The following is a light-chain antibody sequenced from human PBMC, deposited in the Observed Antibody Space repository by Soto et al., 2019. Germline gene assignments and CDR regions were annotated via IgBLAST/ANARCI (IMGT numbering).Light chain of an antibody. J-gene: IGKJ2*01. CDR1: ESVRNDY. Sequence: EIVLTQSPGTVSLSPGERISLSCRASESVRNDYLAWYQHKPGQAPKVLIYGASSRATGIPDRFSGSGSGTDFSLTISRLEPEDSAVYYCHQYGYVPYTFGQGTKVEIK. CDR2: GAS. V-gene: IGKV3-20*01. CDR3: HQYGYVPYT.